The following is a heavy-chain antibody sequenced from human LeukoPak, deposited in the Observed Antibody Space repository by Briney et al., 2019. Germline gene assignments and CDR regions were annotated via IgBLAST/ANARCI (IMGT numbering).Heavy chain of an antibody. CDR2: IRGGGSNK. Sequence: PGGSLRLSCAASGFTFSSYGMSWVRQAPGKGLEWVAFIRGGGSNKYYADSVKGRFTISRDNSKNTLYLQINSLRAEDTAVYYCARAVWSGVRKADYWDQGTLVTVSS. CDR3: ARAVWSGVRKADY. V-gene: IGHV3-30*02. J-gene: IGHJ4*02. CDR1: GFTFSSYG. D-gene: IGHD3-10*01.